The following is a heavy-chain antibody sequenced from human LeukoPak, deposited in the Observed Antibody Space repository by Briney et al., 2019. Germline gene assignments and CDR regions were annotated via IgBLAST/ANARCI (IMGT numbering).Heavy chain of an antibody. CDR1: GGSFSGYY. CDR3: AILPMRYYYYMDV. CDR2: INHSGST. V-gene: IGHV4-34*01. Sequence: SETLYLTCAVYGGSFSGYYWSWIRQPPGKGLEWIGEINHSGSTNYNPSLKSRVTISVDTSKNQFPLKLSSVTAADTAVYYCAILPMRYYYYMDVWGKGTTVTVSS. J-gene: IGHJ6*03.